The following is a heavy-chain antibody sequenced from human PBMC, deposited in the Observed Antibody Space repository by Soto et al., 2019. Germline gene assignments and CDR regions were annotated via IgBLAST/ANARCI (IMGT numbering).Heavy chain of an antibody. CDR1: GFTFSSYA. CDR2: ISGSGGST. J-gene: IGHJ4*02. V-gene: IGHV3-23*01. D-gene: IGHD2-15*01. Sequence: EVQLLESGGGLVQPGGSLRLSCAASGFTFSSYAMSWVRQAPGKGLEWVSAISGSGGSTYYADSVRGRFTISRDNSKNTLYLQMKSLRAEDTAVYYCAKDQGGSGPLDYWGQGTLVTVSS. CDR3: AKDQGGSGPLDY.